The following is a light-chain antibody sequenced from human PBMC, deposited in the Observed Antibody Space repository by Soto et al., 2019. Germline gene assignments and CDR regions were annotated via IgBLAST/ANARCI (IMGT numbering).Light chain of an antibody. V-gene: IGLV1-44*01. CDR2: TNN. Sequence: QSVLTQPPSASGTPGQRVTMSCSGNDSNIGSNAVNWYQQVPGTAPKLLIHTNNERPSGVTDRFSGSKSGTSASLAISGLHSGDEADYYCSAWDDSLNGWVFGGGTKVTVL. CDR3: SAWDDSLNGWV. CDR1: DSNIGSNA. J-gene: IGLJ3*02.